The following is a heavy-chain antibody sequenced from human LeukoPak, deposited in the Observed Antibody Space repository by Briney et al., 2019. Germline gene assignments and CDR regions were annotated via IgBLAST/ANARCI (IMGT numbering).Heavy chain of an antibody. CDR2: IYHSGST. J-gene: IGHJ1*01. V-gene: IGHV4-38-2*02. CDR3: ARRVGRRPAAIWFQH. CDR1: GYSISSGYY. Sequence: PSETLSLTCTVSGYSISSGYYWGWIRQPPGKGLEWIGSIYHSGSTYYNPSLKSRVTISVDTSKNQFSLKLSSVTAADTAVYYCARRVGRRPAAIWFQHWGQGTLVTVSS. D-gene: IGHD2-2*01.